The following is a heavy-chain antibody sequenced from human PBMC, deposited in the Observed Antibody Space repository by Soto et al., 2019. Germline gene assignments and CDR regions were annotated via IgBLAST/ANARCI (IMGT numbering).Heavy chain of an antibody. CDR1: GFTFSSYA. CDR3: AGDKGSGWYYFDY. J-gene: IGHJ4*02. V-gene: IGHV3-23*01. D-gene: IGHD6-19*01. CDR2: ISGSGGST. Sequence: GGSLRLSWAASGFTFSSYAMSWVRQAPGKGLEWVSAISGSGGSTYYTDSVKGRFTISRDNSKNTLYLQMNSLRAEDTAVYYCAGDKGSGWYYFDYWGQGTLVTVSS.